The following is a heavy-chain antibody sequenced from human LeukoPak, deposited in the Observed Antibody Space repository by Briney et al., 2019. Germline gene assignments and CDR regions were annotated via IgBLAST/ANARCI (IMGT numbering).Heavy chain of an antibody. J-gene: IGHJ4*02. D-gene: IGHD7-27*01. V-gene: IGHV3-48*03. Sequence: PGGSLRLSCAASGFTFSSYEMNWVRQAPGKGLEWVSYISSSDNTIYYADSVKGRSTISRDNAKNSLYLQMNSLRAEDTAVYYCARDINWVGGYWGQGTLVTVSS. CDR2: ISSSDNTI. CDR1: GFTFSSYE. CDR3: ARDINWVGGY.